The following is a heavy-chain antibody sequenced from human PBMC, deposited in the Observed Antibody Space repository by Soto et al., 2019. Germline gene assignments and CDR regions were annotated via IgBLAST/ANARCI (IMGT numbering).Heavy chain of an antibody. CDR3: AREAVARFRFDP. Sequence: SVKVSCKASGGTFSSYAISWVRQAPGQGLEWMGGIIPIFGTANYAQKFQGRVTITADESTSTAYMELSSLRSEDTAVYYCAREAVARFRFDPWGQGTLVTVSS. CDR2: IIPIFGTA. CDR1: GGTFSSYA. J-gene: IGHJ5*02. D-gene: IGHD6-19*01. V-gene: IGHV1-69*13.